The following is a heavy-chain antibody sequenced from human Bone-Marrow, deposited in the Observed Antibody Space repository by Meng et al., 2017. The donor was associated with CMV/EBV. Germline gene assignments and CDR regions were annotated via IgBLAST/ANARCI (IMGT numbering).Heavy chain of an antibody. CDR3: ARAELRFLEWLLPKYGMDV. D-gene: IGHD3-3*01. Sequence: SETLSLTCTVSGGSVSSGSYYWSWIRQPPGKGLEWIGYIYYSGSTNYNPSLKSRVTISVDTSKNQFSLKLSSVTAADTAVYYCARAELRFLEWLLPKYGMDVWGQGTTVTVSS. V-gene: IGHV4-61*01. CDR2: IYYSGST. J-gene: IGHJ6*02. CDR1: GGSVSSGSYY.